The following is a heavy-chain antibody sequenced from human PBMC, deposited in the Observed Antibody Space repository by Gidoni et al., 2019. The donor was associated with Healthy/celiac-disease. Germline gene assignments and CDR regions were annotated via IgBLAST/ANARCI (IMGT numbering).Heavy chain of an antibody. CDR2: IDWVDDK. J-gene: IGHJ3*02. D-gene: IGHD3-10*01. V-gene: IGHV2-70*15. Sequence: QVTLRESGPALVKPTQTLTLTCTFSGFSLSTSGMCVSWIRQPPGKALEWLARIDWVDDKYYSTSLKTRLTISKDTSKNQVVLTMTNMDPVDTATYYCARGGVRGDLYAFDIWGQGTMVTVSS. CDR1: GFSLSTSGMC. CDR3: ARGGVRGDLYAFDI.